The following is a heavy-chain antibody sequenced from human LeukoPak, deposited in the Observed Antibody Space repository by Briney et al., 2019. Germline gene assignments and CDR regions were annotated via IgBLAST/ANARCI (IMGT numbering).Heavy chain of an antibody. Sequence: ASVKVSCKASGGTFSSYAISWVRQAPGQGLEWMGRIIPILGIANYAQKFQGRVTITADKSTSTAYIELSSLRSEDTAVYYCARSVVGSTLNDYWGQGTLVTVSS. CDR1: GGTFSSYA. D-gene: IGHD2-2*01. V-gene: IGHV1-69*04. CDR2: IIPILGIA. CDR3: ARSVVGSTLNDY. J-gene: IGHJ4*02.